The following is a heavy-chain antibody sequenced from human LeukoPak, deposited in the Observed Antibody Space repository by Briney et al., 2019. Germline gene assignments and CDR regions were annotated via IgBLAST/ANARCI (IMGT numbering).Heavy chain of an antibody. D-gene: IGHD3-22*01. CDR2: ISGSGGTT. Sequence: GGSLRLSCAASGFAFSPFAMAWVRQAPGKGLEWVSRISGSGGTTYYADSVKGRFTISRDNSKNTLYLQMGSLRAEDTAVYYCSKERSSSGYYDYWGLGTLVTVSS. J-gene: IGHJ4*02. CDR1: GFAFSPFA. V-gene: IGHV3-23*01. CDR3: SKERSSSGYYDY.